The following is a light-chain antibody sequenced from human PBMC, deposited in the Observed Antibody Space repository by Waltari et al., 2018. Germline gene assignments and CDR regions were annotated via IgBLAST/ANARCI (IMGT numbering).Light chain of an antibody. CDR3: QQYHSYPPT. V-gene: IGKV1-16*02. CDR2: GAS. CDR1: RDISNF. J-gene: IGKJ3*01. Sequence: DIQMTQSPSSLSASVGDRVTLTCRASRDISNFLGWFQQKPGKAPKSLIYGASRLQSGVPSQFSGSGSGTDFTLTITSLQPEDFATYYCQQYHSYPPTFGPGTKVDVK.